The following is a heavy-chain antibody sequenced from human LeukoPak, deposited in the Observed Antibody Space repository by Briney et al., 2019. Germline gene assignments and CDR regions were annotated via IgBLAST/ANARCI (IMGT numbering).Heavy chain of an antibody. Sequence: ASVKVSCKASGYTFTGYYMHWVRQAPGQGLEWMGWINPNSGGTNYAQKFQGRVTMTRDTSISTAYMELSRLRSDDTAVYYCARVYYYDTSGCYYWGQGTLVTVSS. CDR3: ARVYYYDTSGCYY. D-gene: IGHD3-22*01. V-gene: IGHV1-2*02. CDR2: INPNSGGT. J-gene: IGHJ4*02. CDR1: GYTFTGYY.